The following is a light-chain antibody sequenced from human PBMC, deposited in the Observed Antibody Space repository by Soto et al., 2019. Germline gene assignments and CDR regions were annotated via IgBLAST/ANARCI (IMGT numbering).Light chain of an antibody. CDR3: QQYGSSPYT. CDR2: GAI. Sequence: DIVLTQSPGTLSLSPGERATLSCRASQSLYFTYLAWYQQKSGQAPRLLVHGAISSAAGIPDRFRGTDSETDFTLIIDEVKPEHSAVYYCQQYGSSPYTVGRGTRLGI. V-gene: IGKV3-20*01. CDR1: QSLYFTY. J-gene: IGKJ5*01.